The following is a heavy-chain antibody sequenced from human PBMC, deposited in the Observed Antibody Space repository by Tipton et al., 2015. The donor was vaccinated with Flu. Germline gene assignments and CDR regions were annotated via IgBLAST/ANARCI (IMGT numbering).Heavy chain of an antibody. CDR2: INHSGST. V-gene: IGHV4-34*01. D-gene: IGHD5-12*01. CDR3: ARGSGYANVYLDS. CDR1: GGSFSGYY. J-gene: IGHJ4*02. Sequence: TLSLTCAVYGGSFSGYYWTWIRQPPGKGLEWIGEINHSGSTNYNPPLKSRVTISVDTSKNQFSLKVSSLTAADTAVYYCARGSGYANVYLDSWGQGTLVAVSS.